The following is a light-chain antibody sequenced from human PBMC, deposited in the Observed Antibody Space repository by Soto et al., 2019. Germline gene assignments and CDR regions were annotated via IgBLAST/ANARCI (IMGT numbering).Light chain of an antibody. CDR3: QQYETYSGT. CDR1: QIINTW. CDR2: RSS. V-gene: IGKV1-5*03. J-gene: IGKJ3*01. Sequence: DIQMTQSPSTLSASVGDRVTITCRASQIINTWLAWYQQKPGKAPKLLIYRSSNLVSGVPSRFSGSGSGTEFTRTISSLQPDDFSIYYCQQYETYSGTFGPGTKVDL.